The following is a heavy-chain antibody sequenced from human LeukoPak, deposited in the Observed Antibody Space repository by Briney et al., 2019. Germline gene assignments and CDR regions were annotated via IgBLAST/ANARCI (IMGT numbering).Heavy chain of an antibody. CDR1: GGSFSGYY. J-gene: IGHJ3*02. V-gene: IGHV4-34*01. D-gene: IGHD2-15*01. CDR3: ARGLECSGGSCYSNAFDI. Sequence: PSETLSLTCAVYGGSFSGYYWSWIRQPPGKGLEWIGEINHSGSTNYNPSLKRRVTISVTTSKNQFPLKLGSVTAADTAVYYCARGLECSGGSCYSNAFDIWGQGTMVSVSS. CDR2: INHSGST.